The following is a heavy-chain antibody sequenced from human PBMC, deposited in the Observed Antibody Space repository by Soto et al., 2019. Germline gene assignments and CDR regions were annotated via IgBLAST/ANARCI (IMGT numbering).Heavy chain of an antibody. CDR3: AKDRTTMIVVVHDT. CDR1: GFSFSDYH. V-gene: IGHV3-23*01. Sequence: PGESLKISCAASGFSFSDYHMSWVRQAPGKGLEWVSAISGSGSSTYSADSVKGRFTISRDNSKNTLYLQMNSLSAEDTAVYYCAKDRTTMIVVVHDTWGQGSLVTVSS. CDR2: ISGSGSST. J-gene: IGHJ5*02. D-gene: IGHD3-22*01.